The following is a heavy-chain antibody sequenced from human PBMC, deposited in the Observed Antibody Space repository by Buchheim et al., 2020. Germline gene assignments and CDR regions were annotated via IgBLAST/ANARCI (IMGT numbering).Heavy chain of an antibody. CDR2: LTGTGTNT. J-gene: IGHJ6*02. Sequence: EVQLLESGGALVQPGGSLRLSCGASGFNFRSYAMSWVRQAPGKGLEWVAALTGTGTNTYYKDSVKGRFTISRDNSKNPLYLQMNSLGDEDTAVYYCARRDSSRGMDVWGQGTT. D-gene: IGHD3-22*01. CDR1: GFNFRSYA. CDR3: ARRDSSRGMDV. V-gene: IGHV3-23*01.